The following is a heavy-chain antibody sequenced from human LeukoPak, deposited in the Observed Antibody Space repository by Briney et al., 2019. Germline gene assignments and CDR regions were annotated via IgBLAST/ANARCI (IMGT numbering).Heavy chain of an antibody. D-gene: IGHD3-10*01. CDR2: ISSSSSTI. J-gene: IGHJ4*02. CDR1: GFTFSSYS. Sequence: GGSLRLSCAASGFTFSSYSMNWVRQAPGKGLEWVSYISSSSSTIYYADSVKGRFTISRDNAKNSLYLQMNSLRVEDTAVYYCAKFFGTKGSGSYYNSLFDYWGQGTLVTVSS. CDR3: AKFFGTKGSGSYYNSLFDY. V-gene: IGHV3-48*04.